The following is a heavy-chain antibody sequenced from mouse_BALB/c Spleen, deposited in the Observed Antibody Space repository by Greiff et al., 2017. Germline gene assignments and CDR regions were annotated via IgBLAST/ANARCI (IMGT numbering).Heavy chain of an antibody. D-gene: IGHD2-14*01. CDR2: ISSGGSYT. CDR1: GFTFSSYA. Sequence: EVMLVESGGGLVQPGGSRKLSCAASGFTFSSYAMSWVRQSPEKRLEWVAEISSGGSYTYYPDTVTGRFTISRDNDKNTLYLEMSSLRSEDTAMYYCARAGVPSYAMDYWGQGTSVTVSS. CDR3: ARAGVPSYAMDY. V-gene: IGHV5-9-4*01. J-gene: IGHJ4*01.